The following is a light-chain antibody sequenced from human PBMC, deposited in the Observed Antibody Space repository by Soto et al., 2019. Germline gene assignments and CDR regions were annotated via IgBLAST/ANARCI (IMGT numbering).Light chain of an antibody. CDR3: QQYYSTLMYT. CDR2: WAS. Sequence: DIVMTQSPDSLAVSLGERATINCKSSQSVLYSSNNKNYLAWYQQKPGQPPKLLIYWASTRESGVPDRFSGSGSGTDFTLTIISLQAEDVAVYYCQQYYSTLMYTFCQGTKLEIK. V-gene: IGKV4-1*01. CDR1: QSVLYSSNNKNY. J-gene: IGKJ2*01.